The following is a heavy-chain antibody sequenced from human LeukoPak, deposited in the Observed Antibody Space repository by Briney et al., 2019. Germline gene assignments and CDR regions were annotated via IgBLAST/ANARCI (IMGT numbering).Heavy chain of an antibody. CDR2: MNPKRGNT. CDR3: ARGGSSSSYYNNYGMDI. Sequence: ASVKVSCKASGYSLTSFDINWVRQGSGQGLEWMGWMNPKRGNTGYAPTFQGRVTITRDTSIDTAFMELSSLRPDDTAVYYCARGGSSSSYYNNYGMDIWGQGTTITVSS. CDR1: GYSLTSFD. D-gene: IGHD6-13*01. J-gene: IGHJ6*02. V-gene: IGHV1-8*01.